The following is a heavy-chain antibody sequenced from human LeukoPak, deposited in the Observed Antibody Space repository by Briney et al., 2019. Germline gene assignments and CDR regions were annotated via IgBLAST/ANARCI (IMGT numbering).Heavy chain of an antibody. CDR3: ARDHDNYYDSSGYYVDY. CDR2: IIPILGIA. Sequence: SVKVSCKASGGTFSSYAISWVRQAPGQGLEWMGRIIPILGIANYAQKFQGRVTITADKSTSTAYMELGSLRSEDTAVYYCARDHDNYYDSSGYYVDYWGQGTLVTVSS. V-gene: IGHV1-69*04. J-gene: IGHJ4*02. D-gene: IGHD3-22*01. CDR1: GGTFSSYA.